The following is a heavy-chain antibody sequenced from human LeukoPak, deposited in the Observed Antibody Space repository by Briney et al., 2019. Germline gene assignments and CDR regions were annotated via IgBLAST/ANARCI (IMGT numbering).Heavy chain of an antibody. V-gene: IGHV3-15*01. CDR1: GFTFSNAW. J-gene: IGHJ4*02. CDR3: TTGGGY. CDR2: IKSKPDGGTT. Sequence: GGSLRLSCAASGFTFSNAWMSWVRQAPGKGLEWVGRIKSKPDGGTTDYAAPVKGRFTISRDDSKNTLYLQMNSLKTEDTAVYYCTTGGGYWGQGTLVTVSS.